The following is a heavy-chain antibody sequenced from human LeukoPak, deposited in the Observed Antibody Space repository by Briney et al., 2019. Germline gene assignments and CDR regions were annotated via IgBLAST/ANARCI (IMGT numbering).Heavy chain of an antibody. Sequence: SVKVSCKASGGTFSSYAISWVRQAPGQGLEWMGRIIPIFGTANYAQKFQGGVTITTDESTSTASMELSSLRSEHTAVYYCAGDFYSSSFGDYWGQGTLVTVSS. CDR1: GGTFSSYA. V-gene: IGHV1-69*05. D-gene: IGHD6-6*01. J-gene: IGHJ4*02. CDR3: AGDFYSSSFGDY. CDR2: IIPIFGTA.